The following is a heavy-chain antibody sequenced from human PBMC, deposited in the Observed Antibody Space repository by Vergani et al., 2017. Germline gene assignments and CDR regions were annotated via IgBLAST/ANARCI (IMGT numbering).Heavy chain of an antibody. J-gene: IGHJ4*02. CDR2: IYSTGST. CDR3: ARARGNTYYYDSSGYYSLEY. Sequence: QVQLQESGPGLVKPSQTLSLTCSVSGDSISSGVYYWNWIRQHPGKGLEWIGYIYSTGSTHHNPSLRRRINMSVDTSKNQFSLKLSSVTAADTAVYYCARARGNTYYYDSSGYYSLEYWGQGTLVTVSS. V-gene: IGHV4-31*03. CDR1: GDSISSGVYY. D-gene: IGHD3-22*01.